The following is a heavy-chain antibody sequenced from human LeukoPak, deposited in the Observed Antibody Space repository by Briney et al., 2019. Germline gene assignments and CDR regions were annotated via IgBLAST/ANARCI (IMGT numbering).Heavy chain of an antibody. CDR3: ASLTTVSPFDY. J-gene: IGHJ4*02. CDR2: ISYDGSNK. D-gene: IGHD4-17*01. Sequence: GGSLRLSCAVSGFTFTGFTFRNYDMDWVRQAPGKGLEWVALISYDGSNKYYADSVKGRFTISRDNSKNTLYLQMNNLRTEHTAVYYCASLTTVSPFDYWGQGTLVTVSS. CDR1: GFTFTGFTFRNYD. V-gene: IGHV3-30*03.